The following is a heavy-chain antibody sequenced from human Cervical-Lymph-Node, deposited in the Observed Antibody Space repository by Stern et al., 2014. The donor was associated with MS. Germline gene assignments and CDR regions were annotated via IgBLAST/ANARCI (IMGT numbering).Heavy chain of an antibody. CDR1: GFTFSSYG. D-gene: IGHD6-13*01. CDR2: IWYDVSNK. CDR3: ARDSYSSSWYNYFDY. J-gene: IGHJ4*02. V-gene: IGHV3-33*01. Sequence: QVQLVQSGGGVVQPGGSLRLSCAASGFTFSSYGMHWVRQAPGKGLEWVAVIWYDVSNKYYADSVKGRFTISRDNSKNTLYLQMNSLRAEDTAVYYCARDSYSSSWYNYFDYWGQGTLVTVSS.